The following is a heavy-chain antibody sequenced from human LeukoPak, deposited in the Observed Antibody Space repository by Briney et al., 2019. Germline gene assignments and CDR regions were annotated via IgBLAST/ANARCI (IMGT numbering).Heavy chain of an antibody. J-gene: IGHJ6*03. D-gene: IGHD3-10*01. CDR2: INTNTGNP. Sequence: HGASVKVSCKASGYTFTSYAVNWVRQAPGQGLEWMGWINTNTGNPTYAQGFTGRFVFSLDTSVSTAYLQISSLKAEDTAVYYCARVGVTSNAYYYYMDVWGKGTTVTVSS. V-gene: IGHV7-4-1*02. CDR1: GYTFTSYA. CDR3: ARVGVTSNAYYYYMDV.